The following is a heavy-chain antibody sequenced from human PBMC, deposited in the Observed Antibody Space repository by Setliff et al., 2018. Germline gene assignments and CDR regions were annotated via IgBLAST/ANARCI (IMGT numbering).Heavy chain of an antibody. CDR2: FYHSGSM. J-gene: IGHJ6*03. CDR3: ARAYYYGSGNSHKYYMDV. CDR1: GGSISSSY. D-gene: IGHD3-10*01. V-gene: IGHV4-4*09. Sequence: PSETLSLTCTVSGGSISSSYWSWIRQPPGKGLEWIGYFYHSGSMNYNPSLKGRVTMSVDTSNNQLSLNLTSVSAADTAVYYCARAYYYGSGNSHKYYMDVWGKGTAVTVSS.